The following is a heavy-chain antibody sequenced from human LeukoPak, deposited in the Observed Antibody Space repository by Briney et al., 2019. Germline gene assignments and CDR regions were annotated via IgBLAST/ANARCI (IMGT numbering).Heavy chain of an antibody. J-gene: IGHJ4*02. Sequence: GGSLRLSCAASGFTVSSNYMCWVRQAPGKGLEWVSVIYSGGSTYYADSVKGRFTISRDNSKNTLYLQMNSLRAEDTAVYYCARDNLAAGILYWGQGTLVTVSS. CDR1: GFTVSSNY. V-gene: IGHV3-66*01. CDR3: ARDNLAAGILY. CDR2: IYSGGST. D-gene: IGHD6-13*01.